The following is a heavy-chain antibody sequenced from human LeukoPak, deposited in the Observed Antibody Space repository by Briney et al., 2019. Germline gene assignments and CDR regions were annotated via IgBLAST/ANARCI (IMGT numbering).Heavy chain of an antibody. CDR2: IYDSGST. CDR1: GGSISSSGYY. D-gene: IGHD1-26*01. Sequence: SETLSLTCTVSGGSISSSGYYWGWIRQPPGKGLEWIASIYDSGSTYYNPSLKSRVTIAVDPSKNQPSLKLSSLTAADTAVYYCARHEYSGSYYGLSWFDPWGQGTLVTVSS. CDR3: ARHEYSGSYYGLSWFDP. V-gene: IGHV4-39*01. J-gene: IGHJ5*02.